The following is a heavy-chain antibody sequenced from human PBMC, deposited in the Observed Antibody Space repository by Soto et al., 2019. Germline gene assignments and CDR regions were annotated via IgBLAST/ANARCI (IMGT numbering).Heavy chain of an antibody. J-gene: IGHJ4*02. V-gene: IGHV1-2*02. CDR1: GYSFTGYY. D-gene: IGHD5-12*01. CDR2: INPNTGVT. CDR3: ARDLRSGYDTYFDY. Sequence: QVQLVQSGAEVKKPGASVKVSCKASGYSFTGYYMHWVRQAPGQGLEWMGWINPNTGVTNYAQKFQGRVTMTRDTSISTAYMELSRLRSDDTAMYYCARDLRSGYDTYFDYWGQGTLVTVSS.